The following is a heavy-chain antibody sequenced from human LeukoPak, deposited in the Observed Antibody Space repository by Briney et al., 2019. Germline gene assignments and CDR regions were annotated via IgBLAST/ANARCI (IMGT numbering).Heavy chain of an antibody. CDR1: GYTFTSYG. V-gene: IGHV1-18*01. J-gene: IGHJ6*02. D-gene: IGHD2-2*01. CDR2: ISAYNGNT. Sequence: ASVKVSCKASGYTFTSYGISWVRQAPGQGLEWMGWISAYNGNTNYAQKLQGRVTMTTDTSTGTAYMELRSLRSDDTAVYYCAREVVVVPAANLPLYYYYGMDVWGQGTTVTVSS. CDR3: AREVVVVPAANLPLYYYYGMDV.